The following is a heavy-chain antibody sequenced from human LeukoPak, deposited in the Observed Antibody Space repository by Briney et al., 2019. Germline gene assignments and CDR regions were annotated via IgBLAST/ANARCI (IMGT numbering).Heavy chain of an antibody. J-gene: IGHJ6*03. CDR2: ISGSGGST. Sequence: TGGSLRLSCAASGFTFSSYAMSWVRQAPGKGLEWVSAISGSGGSTYYADSVKGRFTISRDNSKNTLYLQMNSLRAEDTAVYYCAKNPLIYDYVWGSYRYTDYYYMDVWGRGTTVTISS. CDR3: AKNPLIYDYVWGSYRYTDYYYMDV. V-gene: IGHV3-23*01. D-gene: IGHD3-16*02. CDR1: GFTFSSYA.